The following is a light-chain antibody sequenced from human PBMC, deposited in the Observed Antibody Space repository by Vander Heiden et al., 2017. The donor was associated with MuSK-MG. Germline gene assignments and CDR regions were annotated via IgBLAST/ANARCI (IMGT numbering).Light chain of an antibody. CDR1: QGLTTN. J-gene: IGKJ5*01. V-gene: IGKV3-15*01. CDR3: QQFYRWPLT. Sequence: DIVMTQSPATLSVSPGERATLSCRASQGLTTNLAWYHQKPGQAPRLLLYGISVRAAGVPARFSGTGSETDFTLTISSLQSEDFRVYFCQQFYRWPLTFG. CDR2: GIS.